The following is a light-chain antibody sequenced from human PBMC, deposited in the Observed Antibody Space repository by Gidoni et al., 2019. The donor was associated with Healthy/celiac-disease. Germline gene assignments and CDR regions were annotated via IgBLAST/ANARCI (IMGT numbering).Light chain of an antibody. CDR2: AAS. V-gene: IGKV1-39*01. Sequence: DIQMTPSPSSLAASVGDRVTITCRASQSISSYLNWYQQKPGKAPKLLIYAASSEKSGVPSRCSGSGAGTDSTLTSSSLQPEDFATYYCQQSYSTLYTFGPGTKVDIK. CDR1: QSISSY. CDR3: QQSYSTLYT. J-gene: IGKJ3*01.